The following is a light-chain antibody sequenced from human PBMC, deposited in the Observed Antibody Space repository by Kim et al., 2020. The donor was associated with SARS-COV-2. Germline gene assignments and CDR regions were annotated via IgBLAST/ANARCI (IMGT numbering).Light chain of an antibody. V-gene: IGKV1-12*01. CDR2: TAS. Sequence: SASVGDRVTITCRASQIVINWLAWYQQKPGQAPKLLISTASILQSVVPSRFTGAGSGTHFTLTINSLQPEDSATYYCQQTMSFPYTFGQGSKLEI. CDR3: QQTMSFPYT. J-gene: IGKJ2*01. CDR1: QIVINW.